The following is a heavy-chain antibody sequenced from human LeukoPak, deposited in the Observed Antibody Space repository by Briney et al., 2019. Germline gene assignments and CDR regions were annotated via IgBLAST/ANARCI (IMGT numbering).Heavy chain of an antibody. V-gene: IGHV3-48*02. CDR1: GFTFSRYS. CDR3: ARAQTYYGSGSYLY. CDR2: ISSSSSTV. Sequence: GGSLRLSCAASGFTFSRYSTNWVRQAPGKGLEWVSYISSSSSTVYYADSLKGRFTISRDNAKNSLYLQMNSLRDEDTAVYYCARAQTYYGSGSYLYWGQGTLVTVSS. J-gene: IGHJ4*02. D-gene: IGHD3-10*01.